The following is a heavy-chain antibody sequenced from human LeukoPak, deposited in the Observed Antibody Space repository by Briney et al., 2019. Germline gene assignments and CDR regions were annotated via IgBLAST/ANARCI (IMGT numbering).Heavy chain of an antibody. CDR2: INPNSGGT. V-gene: IGHV1-2*02. Sequence: ASVKVSCKASGYTFTGYYIHWVRQAPGQGLEWMGWINPNSGGTNYAQKFQGRVTMTRDTSISTAYMELSRLRSDDTAVYYCAPTMIKEPGAFDIWGQGTMVTVSS. D-gene: IGHD3-22*01. CDR3: APTMIKEPGAFDI. J-gene: IGHJ3*02. CDR1: GYTFTGYY.